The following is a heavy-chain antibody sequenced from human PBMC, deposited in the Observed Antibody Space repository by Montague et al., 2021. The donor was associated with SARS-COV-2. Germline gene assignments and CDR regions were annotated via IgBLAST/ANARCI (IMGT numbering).Heavy chain of an antibody. CDR2: FYSVCSA. J-gene: IGHJ3*02. V-gene: IGHV4-59*02. CDR1: GASVSSSD. D-gene: IGHD1-14*01. CDR3: ARETMASDAFDI. Sequence: SETLSLTCTVSGASVSSSDWGWIRQSPGKGLEWIGYFYSVCSADYNPSLKSRAPISRDTSKNQFSLKVRSVTAADTAVYYCARETMASDAFDIWGQGTMVTVSS.